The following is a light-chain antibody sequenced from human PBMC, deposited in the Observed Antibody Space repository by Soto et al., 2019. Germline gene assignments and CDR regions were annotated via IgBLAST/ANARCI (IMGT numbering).Light chain of an antibody. Sequence: EIVMTQSPATLSVSPGERATLSCRASQSVSSNLAWYQQKPGQAPRLLIYGASTRATGIPARFSGSWSGTDFTLTISSLQSEDFAVYYCQQYNNWPLAFGQGTRLEIK. CDR2: GAS. J-gene: IGKJ5*01. V-gene: IGKV3-15*01. CDR1: QSVSSN. CDR3: QQYNNWPLA.